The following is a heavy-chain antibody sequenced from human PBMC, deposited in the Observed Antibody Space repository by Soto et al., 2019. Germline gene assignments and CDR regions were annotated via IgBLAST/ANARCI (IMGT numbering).Heavy chain of an antibody. J-gene: IGHJ4*02. CDR2: ISGSGGST. Sequence: PGGSLRLSCAASGFTFSSYATSWVRQAPGKGLEWVSAISGSGGSTYYADSVKGRFTISRDNSKNTLYLQMNSLRAEDTAVYYCAKDVARGYSGYETFDYWGQGTLVTVSS. D-gene: IGHD5-12*01. V-gene: IGHV3-23*01. CDR3: AKDVARGYSGYETFDY. CDR1: GFTFSSYA.